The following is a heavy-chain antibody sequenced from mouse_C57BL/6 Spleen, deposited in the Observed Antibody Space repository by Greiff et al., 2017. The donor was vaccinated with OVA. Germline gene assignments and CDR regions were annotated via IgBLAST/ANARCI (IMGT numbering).Heavy chain of an antibody. D-gene: IGHD1-1*01. Sequence: VQLQQPGAELVRPGTSVKLSCKASGYTFTSYWMHWVKQRPGQGLEWIGVIDPSDSYTNYNQKFKGKATLTVDTSSSTAYMQLSSLTSEDSAVYYCARHETTVVSPDYWGQGTTLTVSS. J-gene: IGHJ2*01. CDR1: GYTFTSYW. CDR2: IDPSDSYT. V-gene: IGHV1-59*01. CDR3: ARHETTVVSPDY.